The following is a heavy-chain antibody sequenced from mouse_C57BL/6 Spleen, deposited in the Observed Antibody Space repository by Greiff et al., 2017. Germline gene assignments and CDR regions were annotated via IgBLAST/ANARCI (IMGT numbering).Heavy chain of an antibody. J-gene: IGHJ4*01. D-gene: IGHD1-1*01. Sequence: EVQLQQSGAELVRPGASVKLSCTASGFNIKDYYMHWVKQRPEQGLEWIGRIDPEDGDTEYAPKFQGKATMTADTSSNTAYLQLSSLTSEDTAVYYCTPTVVAPGAMDYWGQGTSVTVSS. V-gene: IGHV14-1*01. CDR1: GFNIKDYY. CDR3: TPTVVAPGAMDY. CDR2: IDPEDGDT.